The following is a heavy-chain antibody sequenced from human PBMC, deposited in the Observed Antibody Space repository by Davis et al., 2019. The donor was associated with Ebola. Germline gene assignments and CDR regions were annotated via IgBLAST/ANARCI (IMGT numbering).Heavy chain of an antibody. CDR2: VYYSGST. CDR3: ARNNSGIPFDY. Sequence: PSETLSLTCTVSGGSISGNNAYWGWIRQPPGKALEWIGSVYYSGSTHYNPSLKSRLTISVDTSKNQFSLKLNSLTAADTAVYYCARNNSGIPFDYWGQGTLVTVSP. V-gene: IGHV4-39*07. D-gene: IGHD3-10*01. CDR1: GGSISGNNAY. J-gene: IGHJ4*02.